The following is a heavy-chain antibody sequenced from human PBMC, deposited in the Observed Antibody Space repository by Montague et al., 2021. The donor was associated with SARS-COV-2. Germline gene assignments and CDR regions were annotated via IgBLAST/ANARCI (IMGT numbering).Heavy chain of an antibody. CDR2: TYYGSSWNT. Sequence: CAISGDSVSRHTPAWNWIRQSPSRGLEWLGRTYYGSSWNTDYAVSVKSRITISPDTSKNRFSLHLNSVTPEDTAVYYCARGWNYAFDIWSQGTMVTVSS. J-gene: IGHJ3*02. D-gene: IGHD1-7*01. V-gene: IGHV6-1*01. CDR3: ARGWNYAFDI. CDR1: GDSVSRHTPA.